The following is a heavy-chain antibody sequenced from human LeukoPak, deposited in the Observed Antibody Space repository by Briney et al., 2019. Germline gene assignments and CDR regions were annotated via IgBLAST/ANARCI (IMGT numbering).Heavy chain of an antibody. CDR3: AMKHDYGDYLRPYYYYYYGMDV. CDR1: GFTFSSYA. D-gene: IGHD4-17*01. V-gene: IGHV3-23*01. CDR2: ISGSGGGA. J-gene: IGHJ6*02. Sequence: GGSLRLSCAASGFTFSSYAMSWVRQAPGKGLEWVSAISGSGGGAYYADSVKGRFTISRDNSKNTLYLQMNSLRAEDTAVYYCAMKHDYGDYLRPYYYYYYGMDVWGQGTTVTVSS.